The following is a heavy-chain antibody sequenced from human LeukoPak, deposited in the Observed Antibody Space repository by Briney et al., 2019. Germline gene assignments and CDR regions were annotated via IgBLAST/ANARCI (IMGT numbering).Heavy chain of an antibody. J-gene: IGHJ6*04. CDR1: GGTFSSYA. D-gene: IGHD3-10*01. CDR3: ARDQGYYGSGTSYYYYGMDV. CDR2: IIPIFGTA. Sequence: SVKVSCKASGGTFSSYAISWVRQAPGQGLEWMGGIIPIFGTANYAQKFQGRVTITADKSTSTAYMELSSLRSEDTAVYYCARDQGYYGSGTSYYYYGMDVWGKGTTVTVSS. V-gene: IGHV1-69*06.